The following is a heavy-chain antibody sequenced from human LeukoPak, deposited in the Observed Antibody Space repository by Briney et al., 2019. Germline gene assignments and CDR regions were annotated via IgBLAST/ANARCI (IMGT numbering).Heavy chain of an antibody. Sequence: GESLKISCKGSGYSLTSYWIGWERQMPGKGLEWMGIVYPGDSDTRYSPSFQGQVAISADKSISTAYLQWSSLKASDTAMYYCARANIAVAAPFDYWGQGTLVTVSS. CDR3: ARANIAVAAPFDY. CDR1: GYSLTSYW. J-gene: IGHJ4*02. CDR2: VYPGDSDT. D-gene: IGHD6-19*01. V-gene: IGHV5-51*01.